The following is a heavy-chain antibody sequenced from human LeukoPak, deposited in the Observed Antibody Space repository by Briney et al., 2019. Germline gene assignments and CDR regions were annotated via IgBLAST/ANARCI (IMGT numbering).Heavy chain of an antibody. Sequence: SETLSPTCTVSGGSISSSSSYWGWIRQPPGKGLEWIGSIYYSGSTYYNPSLKSRVTISVDTSKNQFSLKLSSVTAADTAVYYCARLCRDGYLYYFDYWGQGTLVTVSS. V-gene: IGHV4-39*01. CDR1: GGSISSSSSY. J-gene: IGHJ4*02. CDR2: IYYSGST. CDR3: ARLCRDGYLYYFDY. D-gene: IGHD5-24*01.